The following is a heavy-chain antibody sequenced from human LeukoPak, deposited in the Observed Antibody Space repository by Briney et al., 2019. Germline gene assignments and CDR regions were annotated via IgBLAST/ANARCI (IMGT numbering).Heavy chain of an antibody. D-gene: IGHD3-22*01. V-gene: IGHV3-23*01. CDR3: AKAYYDSSGFH. Sequence: PGGSLRLSCAASGLTFSNAWMSWVRQAPGKGLEWVSAISGSGGSTYYADSVKGRFTISRDNSKNTLYLQMNSLRAEDTAVYYCAKAYYDSSGFHWGQGTLVTVSS. CDR2: ISGSGGST. J-gene: IGHJ4*02. CDR1: GLTFSNAW.